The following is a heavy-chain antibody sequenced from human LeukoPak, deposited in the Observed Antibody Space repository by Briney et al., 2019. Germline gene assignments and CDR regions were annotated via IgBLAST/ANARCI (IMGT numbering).Heavy chain of an antibody. CDR2: INHSGST. Sequence: SETLSLTCAVYGGSFSCYYWSWIRQPPGKGLEWIGEINHSGSTNYNPSLKSRVTIPVDTSKNPFSLKLSSVTAADTAVYYCARDLASSGYLYYFDYWGQGTLVTVSS. D-gene: IGHD3-22*01. CDR3: ARDLASSGYLYYFDY. V-gene: IGHV4-34*01. CDR1: GGSFSCYY. J-gene: IGHJ4*02.